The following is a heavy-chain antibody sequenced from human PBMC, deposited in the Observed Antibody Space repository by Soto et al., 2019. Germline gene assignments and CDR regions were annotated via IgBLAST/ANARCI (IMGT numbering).Heavy chain of an antibody. J-gene: IGHJ6*02. CDR1: GFSLTSPVVV. V-gene: IGHV2-5*01. Sequence: GHNLVTPAHNLPLICPLSGFSLTSPVVVVSQLRHPPGRSLEWLAAIYWNEDRRRSPSLESRLTITKDTSKNQVVLTMTNMDPVDTATYYCIYRRALYDYHGLDVWGQGTTVTVS. CDR3: IYRRALYDYHGLDV. CDR2: IYWNEDR. D-gene: IGHD3-16*01.